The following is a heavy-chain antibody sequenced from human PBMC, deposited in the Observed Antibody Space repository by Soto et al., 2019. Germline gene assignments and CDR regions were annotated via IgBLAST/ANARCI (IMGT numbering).Heavy chain of an antibody. CDR3: ARDRDDYCSGNYYNRIDF. Sequence: QVQLVQSGAEVKKPGSSVKVSCKASGGIFSTYAISWLRQAPGQGLEWRGGIIPIFGTPNYAQRFQGRVTITADESTSTAYMELSRLRSEDTAVYYCARDRDDYCSGNYYNRIDFWGQGTLVTVSS. V-gene: IGHV1-69*01. J-gene: IGHJ4*02. CDR1: GGIFSTYA. CDR2: IIPIFGTP. D-gene: IGHD3-10*01.